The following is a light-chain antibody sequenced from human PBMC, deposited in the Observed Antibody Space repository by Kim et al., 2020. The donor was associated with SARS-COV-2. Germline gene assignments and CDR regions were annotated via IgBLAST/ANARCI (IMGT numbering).Light chain of an antibody. Sequence: LSLAPGESAPLACRACQSVSSSLAWYQQKPGQAPRLLIYDASNRATGIPARFSGSGSGTDFTLTISSLEPEDFAVYYCQQRSDGNTFGQGTKLEI. CDR1: QSVSSS. CDR3: QQRSDGNT. CDR2: DAS. V-gene: IGKV3-11*01. J-gene: IGKJ2*01.